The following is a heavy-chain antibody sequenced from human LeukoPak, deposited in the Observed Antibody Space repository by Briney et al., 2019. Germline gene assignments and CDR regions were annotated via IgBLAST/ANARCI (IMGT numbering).Heavy chain of an antibody. CDR2: VYYTGST. D-gene: IGHD3-10*01. Sequence: SETLSLTCTVSGGSISSNSYYWGWIRPPPGEGLEWVGTVYYTGSTYYNPPLKSRVTISVDTSKNQLSLKLSSVSAADTAVYCCARLVRGIYDYFDYGGQGTRVSVSS. V-gene: IGHV4-39*07. CDR3: ARLVRGIYDYFDY. J-gene: IGHJ4*02. CDR1: GGSISSNSYY.